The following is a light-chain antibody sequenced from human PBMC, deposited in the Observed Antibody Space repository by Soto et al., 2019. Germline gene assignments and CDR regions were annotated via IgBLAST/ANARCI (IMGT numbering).Light chain of an antibody. CDR2: VHSDGSN. CDR3: QTWGTGIRV. Sequence: QSVLTQSLPASASLGASVKLTCTLSSGHSSYSIAWHQQQTENGPRYLMKVHSDGSNRKGDAIPDRFSGSSSGAERYLTISRLQSEDEADYYCQTWGTGIRVVCGGTKLAV. V-gene: IGLV4-69*01. J-gene: IGLJ2*01. CDR1: SGHSSYS.